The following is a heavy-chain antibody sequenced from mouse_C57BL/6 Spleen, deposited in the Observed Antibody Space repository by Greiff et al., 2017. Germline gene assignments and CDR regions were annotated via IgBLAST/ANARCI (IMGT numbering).Heavy chain of an antibody. D-gene: IGHD2-2*01. Sequence: EVQRVESGGGLVKPGGSLKLSCAASGFTFSSYTMSWVRQTPEKRLEWVATISGGGGNTYYPDSVKGRFTISRDNAKNTLYLQMSSLRSEDTALYYCARSTMVTTGGSWFAYWGQGTLVTVSA. CDR1: GFTFSSYT. J-gene: IGHJ3*01. V-gene: IGHV5-9*01. CDR2: ISGGGGNT. CDR3: ARSTMVTTGGSWFAY.